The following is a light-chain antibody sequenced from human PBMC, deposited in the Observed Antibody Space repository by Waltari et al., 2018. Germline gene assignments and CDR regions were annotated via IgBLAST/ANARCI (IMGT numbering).Light chain of an antibody. V-gene: IGKV2-30*02. CDR3: MQGTHWPPMYT. CDR2: KVS. CDR1: QRLVHSDGNTY. J-gene: IGKJ2*01. Sequence: DVVMTQSPLSLPVTLGQPASISCRSSQRLVHSDGNTYLNWFQQRPGQSPRRLIYKVSNRDSWVPDRFSGSGSGTDFTLKISRVEAEDVGVYYCMQGTHWPPMYTFGQGTKLEIK.